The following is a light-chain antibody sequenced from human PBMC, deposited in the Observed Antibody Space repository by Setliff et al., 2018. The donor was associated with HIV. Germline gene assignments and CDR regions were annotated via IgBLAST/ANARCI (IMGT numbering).Light chain of an antibody. V-gene: IGLV7-43*01. Sequence: QAVVTQEPSLTVSPGGTVTLTCASSAGAVTNDHYPNWFRQKPGQAPRALIYSTDNKPSWTSARFSASLLGGTAALTLSGVQTEDEADYYCLLYYRGAVIFGGGTKVTVL. CDR3: LLYYRGAVI. J-gene: IGLJ2*01. CDR2: STD. CDR1: AGAVTNDHY.